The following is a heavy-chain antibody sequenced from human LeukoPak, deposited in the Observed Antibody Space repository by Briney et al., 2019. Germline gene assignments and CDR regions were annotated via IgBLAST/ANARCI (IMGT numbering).Heavy chain of an antibody. V-gene: IGHV1-69*13. CDR3: ARGRIAVAGMRYWFDP. Sequence: ASVKVSCKASGGTFSSYAISWVRQAPGQGLEWMGGIIPIFGTANYAQKFQGRVTITADEPTSTAYMELSSLRSEDTAVYYCARGRIAVAGMRYWFDPWGQGTLVTVSS. CDR2: IIPIFGTA. D-gene: IGHD6-19*01. J-gene: IGHJ5*02. CDR1: GGTFSSYA.